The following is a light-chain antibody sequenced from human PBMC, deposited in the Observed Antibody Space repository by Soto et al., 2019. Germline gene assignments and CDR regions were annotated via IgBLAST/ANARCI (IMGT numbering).Light chain of an antibody. Sequence: DIQMTQSPSTLAASVGDTVTMTCRSSSKWLAWYQKKPGKAPKLLIYDVSNLERGVPPRFSGSTSGAESTLTITGLQPDDLGTYYCQHITAFTFGQGTRVDIK. J-gene: IGKJ2*01. CDR2: DVS. CDR1: SSSKW. V-gene: IGKV1-5*01. CDR3: QHITAFT.